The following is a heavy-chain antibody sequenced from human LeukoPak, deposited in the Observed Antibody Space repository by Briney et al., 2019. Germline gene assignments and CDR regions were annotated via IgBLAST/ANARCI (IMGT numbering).Heavy chain of an antibody. CDR3: ARDQGYYDSSGYDYFDY. V-gene: IGHV3-30-3*01. CDR1: GFTFSSYA. D-gene: IGHD3-22*01. Sequence: GRSLRLSCAASGFTFSSYAMHWVRQAPGKGLEWVAVISYDGSNKYYADSVKGRFTISRDNSKNTLYLQMNSLRAEDTAVYYCARDQGYYDSSGYDYFDYWGQGTLVTVSS. J-gene: IGHJ4*02. CDR2: ISYDGSNK.